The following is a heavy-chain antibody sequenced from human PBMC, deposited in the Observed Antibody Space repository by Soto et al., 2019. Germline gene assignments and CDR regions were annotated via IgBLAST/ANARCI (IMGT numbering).Heavy chain of an antibody. V-gene: IGHV4-61*01. CDR2: IYYSGST. J-gene: IGHJ6*02. Sequence: SETLSLTCTVSGGSVSSGSYYWSWIRQPPGKGLEWIGYIYYSGSTNYNPSLKSRVTISVDTSKNQFSLKLSSVTAADTAVYYCASSYSGYDYYDYYGMDVWGQGTTVTVSS. D-gene: IGHD5-12*01. CDR3: ASSYSGYDYYDYYGMDV. CDR1: GGSVSSGSYY.